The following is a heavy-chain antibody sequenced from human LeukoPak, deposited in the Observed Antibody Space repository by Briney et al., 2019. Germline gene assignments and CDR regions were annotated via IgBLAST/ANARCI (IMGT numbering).Heavy chain of an antibody. D-gene: IGHD3-22*01. Sequence: GGSLRLSCAASGFSFSTYPMHWVRQAPGKGLEWVAVISKDGSDKHFADPVKGRFTISRDNAKDTLYLQMNSLRAEDTAVYYCARVGSIGYYPYWGQGILVTVSS. V-gene: IGHV3-30*03. CDR3: ARVGSIGYYPY. J-gene: IGHJ4*02. CDR2: ISKDGSDK. CDR1: GFSFSTYP.